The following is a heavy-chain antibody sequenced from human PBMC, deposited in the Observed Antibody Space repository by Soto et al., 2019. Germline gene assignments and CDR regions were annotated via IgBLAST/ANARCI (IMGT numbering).Heavy chain of an antibody. V-gene: IGHV3-23*01. CDR3: AKDRRAGGNYGFYSDF. D-gene: IGHD1-7*01. CDR2: SSATGAGT. CDR1: GFTFSSYG. J-gene: IGHJ4*02. Sequence: EVQLLESGGGLVQPGGSLRLSCAASGFTFSSYGMTWVRQAPGKGLEWVSFSSATGAGTYYADSVKGRFTISRDNSKNTLYQQMTSLRAEDPAVYYCAKDRRAGGNYGFYSDFWGQGALVIVSS.